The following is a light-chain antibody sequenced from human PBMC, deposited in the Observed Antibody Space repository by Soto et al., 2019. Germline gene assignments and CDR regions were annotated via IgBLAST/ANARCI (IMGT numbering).Light chain of an antibody. CDR3: QQYNSYRT. CDR2: KAS. Sequence: DIPMTQSPSTLSASVGDRVTITCRASQSISSWLAWYQQKPGKAPKLLIYKASSLESGVPSRFSGSGSGTEFTLTISSLQPDDFATYYCQQYNSYRTFGQGTKEDIK. J-gene: IGKJ1*01. V-gene: IGKV1-5*03. CDR1: QSISSW.